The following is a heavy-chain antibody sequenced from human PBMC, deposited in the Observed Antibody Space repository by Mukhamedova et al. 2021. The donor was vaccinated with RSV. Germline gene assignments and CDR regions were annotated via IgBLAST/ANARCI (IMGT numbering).Heavy chain of an antibody. D-gene: IGHD1-14*01. J-gene: IGHJ6*03. CDR3: ARIYDHWYIYMDV. V-gene: IGHV2-26*01. Sequence: SYSASLESRLTISRDTSKSQVALIMTNMDPEDTATYYCARIYDHWYIYMDVWGKGTTVTVSS.